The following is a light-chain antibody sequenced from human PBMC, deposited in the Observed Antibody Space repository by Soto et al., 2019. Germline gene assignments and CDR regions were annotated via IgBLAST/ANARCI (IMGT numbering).Light chain of an antibody. J-gene: IGLJ3*02. CDR1: SVNIGTNY. CDR3: AVWDDSLDGEV. CDR2: RNG. V-gene: IGLV1-47*01. Sequence: QSVLTQPPSASATPGQGVTISCSGSSVNIGTNYVYWYQQLPGTAPKLLIYRNGQRPSGVPDRFSGSKSGTSASLAISGLRSEDEADYYCAVWDDSLDGEVFGGGTKLTVL.